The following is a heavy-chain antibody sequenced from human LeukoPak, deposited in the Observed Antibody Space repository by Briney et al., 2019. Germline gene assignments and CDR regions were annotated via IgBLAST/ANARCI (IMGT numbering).Heavy chain of an antibody. V-gene: IGHV3-21*04. CDR2: ISSSSSYI. Sequence: GGSLRLSCAASGFTLSTYSLNWVRQAPGKGLEWVSSISSSSSYIYYADSVKGRFTISRDNAKNSLYLQMNSLRAEDTAVYYCARTRDLDYYYMDVWGRGTTVTISS. CDR3: ARTRDLDYYYMDV. D-gene: IGHD3-10*01. CDR1: GFTLSTYS. J-gene: IGHJ6*03.